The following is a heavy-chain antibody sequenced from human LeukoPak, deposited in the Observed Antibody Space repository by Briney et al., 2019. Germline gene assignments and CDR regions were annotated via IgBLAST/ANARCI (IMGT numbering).Heavy chain of an antibody. CDR3: ARDQASGSQTTWAFDI. CDR2: INPNSGGT. Sequence: GASVKASCKTSGYTFTGQYIHWVRQAPGQGHEWMGWINPNSGGTNYAQNFQGRVTMTTGTSISPTYMEVSRLISDDAAVYYCARDQASGSQTTWAFDIWGQGTMVTVSS. D-gene: IGHD1-26*01. V-gene: IGHV1-2*02. J-gene: IGHJ3*02. CDR1: GYTFTGQY.